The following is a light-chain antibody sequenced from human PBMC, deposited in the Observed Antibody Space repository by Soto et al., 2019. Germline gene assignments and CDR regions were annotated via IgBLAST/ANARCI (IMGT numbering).Light chain of an antibody. V-gene: IGKV3-11*01. CDR2: DAS. CDR1: QSVSSY. CDR3: QQRSNWPLLT. Sequence: EIVLTQSPATLSLSPGERATLSCRASQSVSSYLAWYQQKPGQAPRLLIYDASNRATGIPARFSGSGSGTDFPLTIRSLEPEDFAVYYCQQRSNWPLLTFGGGTKVEIK. J-gene: IGKJ4*01.